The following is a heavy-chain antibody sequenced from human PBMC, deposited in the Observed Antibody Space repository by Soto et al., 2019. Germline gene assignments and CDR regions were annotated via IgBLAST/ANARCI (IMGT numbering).Heavy chain of an antibody. J-gene: IGHJ6*03. Sequence: QVQLVQSGAEVKKPGASVRVSCKASGYSFSAYYIHWMRQAPGQGLEGMGWVNPNSGGTKFAQKFQGGVTRTRDTSISTDYMELSRLNSDDTAVYFCARESGGTTATLDYYYFYMDVWGKGTTVTVSS. D-gene: IGHD4-17*01. CDR3: ARESGGTTATLDYYYFYMDV. CDR1: GYSFSAYY. V-gene: IGHV1-2*02. CDR2: VNPNSGGT.